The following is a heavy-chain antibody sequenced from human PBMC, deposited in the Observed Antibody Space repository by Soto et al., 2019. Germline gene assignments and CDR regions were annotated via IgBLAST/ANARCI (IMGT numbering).Heavy chain of an antibody. J-gene: IGHJ4*02. CDR3: ARHRRTAASPGYFDY. V-gene: IGHV4-39*01. CDR2: IYYSGST. Sequence: NPSETLSLTCTVSGGSISSSSYYWGWIRQPPGKGLEWIGSIYYSGSTYYNPSLKSRVTISVDTSKNQFSLKLSSVTAADTAVYYCARHRRTAASPGYFDYWGQGTLVTVSS. CDR1: GGSISSSSYY. D-gene: IGHD6-13*01.